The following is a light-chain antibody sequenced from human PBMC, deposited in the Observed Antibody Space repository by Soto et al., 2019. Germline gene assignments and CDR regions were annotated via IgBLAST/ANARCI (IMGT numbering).Light chain of an antibody. CDR1: QSVSSN. CDR3: QHYNPWPG. Sequence: EIVMMQFPATLSVSPGERATLSCRASQSVSSNLAWYQQKPGQAPRLLIYAASTRATGIPVRFSGSGSGTEFTLTINSLQSEDFVVYYCQHYNPWPGFGQGTKLEIK. CDR2: AAS. J-gene: IGKJ2*01. V-gene: IGKV3-15*01.